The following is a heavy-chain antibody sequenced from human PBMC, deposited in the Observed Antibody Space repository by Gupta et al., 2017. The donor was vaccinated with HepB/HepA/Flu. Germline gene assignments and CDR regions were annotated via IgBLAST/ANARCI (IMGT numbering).Heavy chain of an antibody. CDR1: GFSLSTSGVG. V-gene: IGHV2-5*01. Sequence: QITLKESGPTLVKPTQTLTLTCTFSGFSLSTSGVGVGWIRQPPGKALEWLALIYWNDDTRYSPSLKSRLTVTKDTSKNQVVLTVTNMDPVDTATYYCAHSFKYQLLLDYWGQGTLVTVSS. J-gene: IGHJ4*02. D-gene: IGHD2-2*01. CDR2: IYWNDDT. CDR3: AHSFKYQLLLDY.